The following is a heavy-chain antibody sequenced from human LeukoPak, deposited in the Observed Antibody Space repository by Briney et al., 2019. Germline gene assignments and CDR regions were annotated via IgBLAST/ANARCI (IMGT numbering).Heavy chain of an antibody. V-gene: IGHV4-4*07. CDR3: ARDVIIRSGGIATTSYFDY. CDR2: IYTNGNT. Sequence: PSETLSLTCSVSGCTLSGYHWTWIRQPPGKGLEWIGRIYTNGNTNFNSSLRGRITMSVDTSKNQFSLNLNSVTAADTAVYYCARDVIIRSGGIATTSYFDYWGQGALVTVSA. CDR1: GCTLSGYH. J-gene: IGHJ4*02. D-gene: IGHD3-16*01.